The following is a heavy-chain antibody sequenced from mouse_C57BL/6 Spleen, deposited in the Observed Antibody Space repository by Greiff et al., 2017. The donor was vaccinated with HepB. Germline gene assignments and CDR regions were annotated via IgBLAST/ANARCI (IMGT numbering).Heavy chain of an antibody. V-gene: IGHV1-55*01. CDR2: IYPGSGST. CDR1: GYTFTSYW. D-gene: IGHD2-2*01. CDR3: AQSTMVTTGFAY. Sequence: VQLQQPGAELVKPGASVKMSCKASGYTFTSYWITWVKQRPGQGLEWIGDIYPGSGSTNYNEKFKSKATLTVDTSSSTAYMQLSSLTSEDSAVYYCAQSTMVTTGFAYWGQGTLVTVSA. J-gene: IGHJ3*01.